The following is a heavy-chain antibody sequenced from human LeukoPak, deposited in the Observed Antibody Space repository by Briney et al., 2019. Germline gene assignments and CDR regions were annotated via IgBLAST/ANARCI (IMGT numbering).Heavy chain of an antibody. CDR2: IKSKTDGGTT. CDR3: TTKTGRFLEWSLDAFDI. D-gene: IGHD3-3*01. J-gene: IGHJ3*02. CDR1: GFTFSNAW. V-gene: IGHV3-15*07. Sequence: GGSLRLSCAASGFTFSNAWMNWVRQAPGKGLEWVGRIKSKTDGGTTDYVAPVKGRFTISRDDSKNTLYLQMNSLKTEDTAVYYCTTKTGRFLEWSLDAFDIWGQGTMVTVSS.